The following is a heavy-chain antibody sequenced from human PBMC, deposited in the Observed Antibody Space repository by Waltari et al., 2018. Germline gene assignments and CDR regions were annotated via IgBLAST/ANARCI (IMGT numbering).Heavy chain of an antibody. D-gene: IGHD1-1*01. CDR2: IYPGDSDT. Sequence: EVQLVQSGAEVKKPGASLKISCKGSGYIFTSYWIGWVRQMPGKGLEWMGIIYPGDSDTRYSPSFQGQVTISADKSISTAYLQWSSLKASDTAMYYCARGGMEHQVPWGFDYWGQGTLVTVSS. V-gene: IGHV5-51*01. CDR1: GYIFTSYW. J-gene: IGHJ4*02. CDR3: ARGGMEHQVPWGFDY.